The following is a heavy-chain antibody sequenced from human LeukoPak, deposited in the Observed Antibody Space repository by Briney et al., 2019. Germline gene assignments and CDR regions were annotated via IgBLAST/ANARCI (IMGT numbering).Heavy chain of an antibody. CDR1: GFTFSSYA. CDR3: AKDWGFGGVFGLDY. Sequence: GGSLRLSCVASGFTFSSYAMSWVRQAPGKGLEWVSAISGSGGSTYYADSVKGRFTISRDNSKNTLYLQMNSLRAEDTAVYYCAKDWGFGGVFGLDYWGQGTLVTVSS. D-gene: IGHD3-16*02. V-gene: IGHV3-23*01. CDR2: ISGSGGST. J-gene: IGHJ4*02.